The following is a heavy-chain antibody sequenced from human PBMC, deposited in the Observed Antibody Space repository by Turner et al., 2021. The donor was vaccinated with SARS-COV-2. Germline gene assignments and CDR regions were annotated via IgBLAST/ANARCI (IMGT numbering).Heavy chain of an antibody. CDR3: ARLMDTAMDYYGTDV. J-gene: IGHJ6*02. CDR1: GGSISSSSYY. CDR2: IYYSGSA. Sequence: QLQMQESGPGLAKPSDTLSLTCTVSGGSISSSSYYWGWIRQPPGKGLEWIGNIYYSGSAYYNPSLKSRVTISVDPSKNQFSLKLTSVTAADTAVYYCARLMDTAMDYYGTDVWGQGTTVTVSS. D-gene: IGHD5-18*01. V-gene: IGHV4-39*01.